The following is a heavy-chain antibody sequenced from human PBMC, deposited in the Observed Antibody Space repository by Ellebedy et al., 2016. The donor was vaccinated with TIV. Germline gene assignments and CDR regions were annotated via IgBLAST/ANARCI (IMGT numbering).Heavy chain of an antibody. Sequence: SETLSLXXTVSGGSISHTSYYWAWIRQPPGKWLEWIGSIYNSGITYYTPSLKSRVTISVDPSRNQFSLRLNSVTAADTAVYYCARYSNGYYFDYWGQGALVTVSS. CDR1: GGSISHTSYY. J-gene: IGHJ4*02. V-gene: IGHV4-39*07. CDR2: IYNSGIT. CDR3: ARYSNGYYFDY. D-gene: IGHD4-11*01.